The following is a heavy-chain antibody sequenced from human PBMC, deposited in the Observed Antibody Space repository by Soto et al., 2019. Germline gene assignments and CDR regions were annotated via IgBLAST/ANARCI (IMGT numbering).Heavy chain of an antibody. J-gene: IGHJ3*02. CDR1: GGSISSSSYY. D-gene: IGHD6-19*01. Sequence: QLQLQESGPGLVKPSETLSLTCTVSGGSISSSSYYWGWIRQPPGKGLEWIGSIYYSGSTYYNPSLTGPVTISVHTSKNQVYLKLSSVTAADTAVYYCARPSRGRGQAALDIWGQGTMVTVSS. CDR3: ARPSRGRGQAALDI. CDR2: IYYSGST. V-gene: IGHV4-39*01.